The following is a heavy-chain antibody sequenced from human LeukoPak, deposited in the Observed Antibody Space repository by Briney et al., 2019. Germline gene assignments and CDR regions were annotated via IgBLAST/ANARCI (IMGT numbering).Heavy chain of an antibody. D-gene: IGHD2-2*01. Sequence: GGSLRLSCAASGFTFSSYWMSWVRQAPGKGLEWVANIKQDGSEKYYVDSVKGRFTISRDNAKNSLYLQMNSLRAEDTAVYYCARGGVVPAAMVDYWGQGTLVTVSS. CDR2: IKQDGSEK. V-gene: IGHV3-7*01. CDR3: ARGGVVPAAMVDY. CDR1: GFTFSSYW. J-gene: IGHJ4*02.